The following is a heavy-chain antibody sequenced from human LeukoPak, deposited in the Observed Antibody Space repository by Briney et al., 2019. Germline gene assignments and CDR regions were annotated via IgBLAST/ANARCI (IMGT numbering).Heavy chain of an antibody. Sequence: PSETLSLTCTVSGGSISGFYWNWIRQPPGKGLEWIGYIHYSGTTNHNPSLKSRVTIPVDTSKNQFSLRLTSVTAADTAVYYCARGIYSGYDRSFDSWGQGTLVTVSS. CDR1: GGSISGFY. D-gene: IGHD5-12*01. CDR2: IHYSGTT. CDR3: ARGIYSGYDRSFDS. J-gene: IGHJ4*02. V-gene: IGHV4-59*01.